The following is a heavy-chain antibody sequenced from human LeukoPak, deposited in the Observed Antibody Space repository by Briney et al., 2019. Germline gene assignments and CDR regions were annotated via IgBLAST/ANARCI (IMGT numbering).Heavy chain of an antibody. CDR2: ISAYNGNT. CDR3: ARGARYFDWGPLDV. Sequence: ASVKVSCKASGYTFTSYGISWVRQAPGQGLEWMGWISAYNGNTNYAQKLQGRVTMTTDTSTSTAYMELRSLRSDDTAVYYRARGARYFDWGPLDVWGQGTTVTVSS. V-gene: IGHV1-18*01. D-gene: IGHD3-9*01. CDR1: GYTFTSYG. J-gene: IGHJ6*02.